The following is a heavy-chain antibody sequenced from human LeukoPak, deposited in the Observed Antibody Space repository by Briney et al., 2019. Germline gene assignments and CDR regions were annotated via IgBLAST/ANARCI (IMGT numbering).Heavy chain of an antibody. CDR3: ARDGGTFPGYYYGMDV. D-gene: IGHD2-15*01. CDR1: GDSISKDY. CDR2: IYYSGIT. J-gene: IGHJ6*02. Sequence: SETLSLTCTVSGDSISKDYWSWIRQPPGKGLEWLGYIYYSGITNYKPSLKSRITISVDTSKNQFSLKLSSVTAADTAVYYCARDGGTFPGYYYGMDVWGQGTTVTVSS. V-gene: IGHV4-59*01.